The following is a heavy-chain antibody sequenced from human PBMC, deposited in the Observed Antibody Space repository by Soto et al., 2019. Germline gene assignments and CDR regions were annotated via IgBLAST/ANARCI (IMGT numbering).Heavy chain of an antibody. CDR2: ISYDGSNK. CDR1: GFTFSSYA. Sequence: GGSLRLSCAASGFTFSSYAMHWVRQAPGKGLEWVAVISYDGSNKYYADSVKGRFTISRDNSKNTLYLQMNSLRAEDTAVYYCARGYDFGSGWEWHYYYGMDVWGQGTTVTLSS. V-gene: IGHV3-30-3*01. D-gene: IGHD3-3*01. CDR3: ARGYDFGSGWEWHYYYGMDV. J-gene: IGHJ6*02.